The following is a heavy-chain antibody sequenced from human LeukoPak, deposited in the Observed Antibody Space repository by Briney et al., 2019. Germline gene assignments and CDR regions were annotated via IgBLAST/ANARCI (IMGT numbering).Heavy chain of an antibody. CDR2: IRKKAYGGAT. CDR1: GFTFGDYS. Sequence: GGSLRHSCEASGFTFGDYSMSWVRQAPGKGLSWVGFIRKKAYGGATEYAASVKGRFTISRDDSISIVYLQVNNLKTEDTAVYYCTRNDSPGPNWGQGTLVTVSS. CDR3: TRNDSPGPN. V-gene: IGHV3-49*04. D-gene: IGHD2-15*01. J-gene: IGHJ4*02.